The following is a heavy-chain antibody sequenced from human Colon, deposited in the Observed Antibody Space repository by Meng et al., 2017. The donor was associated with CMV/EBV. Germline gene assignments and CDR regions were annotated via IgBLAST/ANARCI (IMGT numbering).Heavy chain of an antibody. V-gene: IGHV1-18*01. Sequence: ASVKVSCKASDYSFTNYGISWVRQAPGQGLEWMGWMSTFNGNTYYAQKFQDRVTMTTDTSTSTAYMELRSLRSDDTAVYYCARGYDFWNGHYDYWGQGTLVTVSS. CDR3: ARGYDFWNGHYDY. CDR2: MSTFNGNT. CDR1: DYSFTNYG. D-gene: IGHD3-3*01. J-gene: IGHJ4*02.